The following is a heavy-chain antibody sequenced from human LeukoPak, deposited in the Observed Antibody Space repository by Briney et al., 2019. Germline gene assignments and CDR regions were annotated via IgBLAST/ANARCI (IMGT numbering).Heavy chain of an antibody. V-gene: IGHV3-48*04. CDR3: ARSSAVATDPYYYYYYYMDV. J-gene: IGHJ6*03. CDR2: ISSSSSTI. CDR1: GFTFSSDS. Sequence: GGSLRLSCAASGFTFSSDSMNWVRQAPGKGLEWVSYISSSSSTIYYADSVKGRFTISRDNAKNSLYLQMNSLRAEDTAVYYCARSSAVATDPYYYYYYYMDVWGKGTTVTVSS. D-gene: IGHD5-12*01.